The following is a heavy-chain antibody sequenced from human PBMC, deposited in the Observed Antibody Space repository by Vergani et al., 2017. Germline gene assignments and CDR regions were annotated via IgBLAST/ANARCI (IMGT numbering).Heavy chain of an antibody. Sequence: QVQLVQSGAEVKKPGASVKVSCKASGYTFTGYYMHWVRQAPGQGLEWMGRINPNSGGTNYAQKFQGRVTMTRDTSISTAYMELSRLRSDDTVVYYCARNYYGSGSYYRFDPWGQGTLVTVSS. CDR3: ARNYYGSGSYYRFDP. V-gene: IGHV1-2*05. J-gene: IGHJ5*02. D-gene: IGHD3-10*01. CDR1: GYTFTGYY. CDR2: INPNSGGT.